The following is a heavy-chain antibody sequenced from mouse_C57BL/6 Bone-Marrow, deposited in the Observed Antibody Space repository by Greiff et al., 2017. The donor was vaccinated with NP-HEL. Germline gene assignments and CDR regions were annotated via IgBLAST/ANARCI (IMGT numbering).Heavy chain of an antibody. CDR1: GFTFSSYG. CDR3: ARLWYYYAMDY. CDR2: ISSGGSYP. V-gene: IGHV5-6*01. J-gene: IGHJ4*01. Sequence: EVKLMESGGDLVKPGGSLKLSCAASGFTFSSYGMSWVRQTPDKRLEWVATISSGGSYPYYPDSVKGRFPISRDNAKNTLYLQMSSLKSEDTAMYYCARLWYYYAMDYWGQGTSVTVSS.